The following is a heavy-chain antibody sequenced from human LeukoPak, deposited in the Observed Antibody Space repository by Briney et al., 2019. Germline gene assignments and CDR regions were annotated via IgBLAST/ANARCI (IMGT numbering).Heavy chain of an antibody. J-gene: IGHJ4*02. Sequence: ASVKVSCKASGYIFTDYYMHWVRQAPGQGLEWMGRINPNSGGTNYAQKFQGRVTMTRDTSISTAYMELSGLRSDDTAVYYCATDGVAAHKQDYWGQGSLVSVSS. CDR3: ATDGVAAHKQDY. CDR1: GYIFTDYY. V-gene: IGHV1-2*06. CDR2: INPNSGGT. D-gene: IGHD6-6*01.